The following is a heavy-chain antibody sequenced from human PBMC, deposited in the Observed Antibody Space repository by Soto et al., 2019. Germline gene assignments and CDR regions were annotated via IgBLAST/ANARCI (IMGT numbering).Heavy chain of an antibody. CDR3: TRDGRRGYDMDV. CDR2: ISTDLRAL. D-gene: IGHD1-26*01. V-gene: IGHV3-48*02. CDR1: GFTISTYH. Sequence: GGPLRLSCAASGFTISTYHLNWVRQAPGKGLEWVSYISTDLRALYYADSVRGRFTISRDNAKNSLYLQMTSLRDEDTGVYYCTRDGRRGYDMDVWGQGTTVTVSS. J-gene: IGHJ6*02.